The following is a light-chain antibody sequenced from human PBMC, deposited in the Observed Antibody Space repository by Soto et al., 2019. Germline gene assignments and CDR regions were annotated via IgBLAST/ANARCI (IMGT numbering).Light chain of an antibody. CDR3: QQYSNLWT. CDR1: QTISMW. CDR2: KAS. Sequence: DIHMTLSPSTLSASVGNRVTITCRASQTISMWLAWYQQKPGKAPMLLIYKASYLESGVPSRFSGSGFGTELTLTISSLQPDDFGTYYCQQYSNLWTFGQGTKVDI. J-gene: IGKJ1*01. V-gene: IGKV1-5*03.